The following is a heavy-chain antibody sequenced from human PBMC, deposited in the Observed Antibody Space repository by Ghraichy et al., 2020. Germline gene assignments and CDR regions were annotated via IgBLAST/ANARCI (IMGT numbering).Heavy chain of an antibody. CDR1: GFTFSSYA. V-gene: IGHV3-23*01. J-gene: IGHJ4*02. CDR3: ARSIAVADLFDY. Sequence: GGSLRLSCAASGFTFSSYAMSWVRQAPGKGLEWVSAISGSGGSTYYADSVKGRFTISRDNSKNTLYLQMNSLRAEDTAVYYCARSIAVADLFDYWGQGTLVTVSS. D-gene: IGHD6-19*01. CDR2: ISGSGGST.